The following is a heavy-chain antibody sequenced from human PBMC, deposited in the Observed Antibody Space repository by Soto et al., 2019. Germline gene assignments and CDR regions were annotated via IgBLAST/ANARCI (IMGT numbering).Heavy chain of an antibody. CDR1: GGTLSDHG. CDR3: ARGVFDSGNNYTGPSDFDI. V-gene: IGHV1-69*06. Sequence: QVQLEQSGAEVKKPGSSVKVSCKASGGTLSDHGVAWLRQAPGQGLEWMGGTIPVFNAPKYAPKFQGRVTIAADKSTSIAYMELSSLRSEDTALYYCARGVFDSGNNYTGPSDFDIWGHGTMVIVSS. D-gene: IGHD3-10*01. CDR2: TIPVFNAP. J-gene: IGHJ3*02.